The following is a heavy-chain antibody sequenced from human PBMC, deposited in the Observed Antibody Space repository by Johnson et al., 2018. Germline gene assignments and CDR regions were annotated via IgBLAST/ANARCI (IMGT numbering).Heavy chain of an antibody. D-gene: IGHD2-15*01. CDR3: ARDPASLCSGDSCDGGWGAFDI. CDR2: MRQDGSEK. CDR1: GFTFSTHW. J-gene: IGHJ3*02. Sequence: VQLVQSGGGLVQPGGSLRLSCAASGFTFSTHWMSWVRQSPGKGLEWVANMRQDGSEKYNVYSVKGRFTISRDNANNSLYLQMTSLSAVDTVVYYCARDPASLCSGDSCDGGWGAFDIGGQGTMVTGSS. V-gene: IGHV3-7*01.